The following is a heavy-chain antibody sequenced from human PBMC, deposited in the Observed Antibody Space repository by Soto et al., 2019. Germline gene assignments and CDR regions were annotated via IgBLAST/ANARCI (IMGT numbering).Heavy chain of an antibody. D-gene: IGHD3-22*01. CDR3: ARRAARTGYYYDSSGYYYFDY. Sequence: PSETLSLTCAVYGGSFSGYYWSWIRQPPGKGLEWIGEINHSGSTNYNPSLKSRVTISVDTSKNQFSLKLSSVTAADTAVYYCARRAARTGYYYDSSGYYYFDYWGQGTLVTVSS. J-gene: IGHJ4*02. V-gene: IGHV4-34*01. CDR2: INHSGST. CDR1: GGSFSGYY.